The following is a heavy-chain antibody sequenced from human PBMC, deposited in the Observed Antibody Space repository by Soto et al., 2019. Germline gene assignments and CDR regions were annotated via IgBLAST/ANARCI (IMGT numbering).Heavy chain of an antibody. J-gene: IGHJ6*02. V-gene: IGHV1-69*13. CDR3: ARFKVGTTTDYYYGMDV. Sequence: ASVEVSCKXSGDTFSNYAICWVRQAPGQGLEWIGGIIPILGSANYAQKFQGRVTISADGSTNTANLELSSLGSEDTAVYYCARFKVGTTTDYYYGMDVWGQGTTVTVSS. CDR1: GDTFSNYA. CDR2: IIPILGSA. D-gene: IGHD1-26*01.